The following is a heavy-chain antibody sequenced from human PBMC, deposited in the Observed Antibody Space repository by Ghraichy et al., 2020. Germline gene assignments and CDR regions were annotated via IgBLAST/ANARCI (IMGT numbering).Heavy chain of an antibody. CDR1: GGSISSSNYY. D-gene: IGHD2-21*01. Sequence: ESLNISCTVSGGSISSSNYYWGWIRQPPGKGLEWIGSIHHSGSTYYNPSVESRLSISVDKSKNQFSLKLRSVTAADTAVYYCAGSLAVIRYFDLWGRATLVTVSS. CDR3: AGSLAVIRYFDL. J-gene: IGHJ2*01. CDR2: IHHSGST. V-gene: IGHV4-39*01.